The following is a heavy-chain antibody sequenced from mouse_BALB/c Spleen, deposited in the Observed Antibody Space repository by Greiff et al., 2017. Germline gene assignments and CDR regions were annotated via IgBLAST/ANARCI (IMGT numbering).Heavy chain of an antibody. Sequence: EVKLVESGAELVKPGASVKLSCTASGFNIKDTYMHWVKQRPEQGLEWIGRIDPANGNTKYDPKFQGKATITADTSSNTAYLQLSSLTSEDTAVYYCALTGGYAMDYWGQGTSVTVSS. CDR2: IDPANGNT. J-gene: IGHJ4*01. V-gene: IGHV14-3*02. CDR3: ALTGGYAMDY. D-gene: IGHD1-1*01. CDR1: GFNIKDTY.